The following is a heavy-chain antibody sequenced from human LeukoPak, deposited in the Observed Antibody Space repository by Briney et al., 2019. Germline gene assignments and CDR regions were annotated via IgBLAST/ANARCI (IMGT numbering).Heavy chain of an antibody. D-gene: IGHD6-19*01. CDR2: IYPGDSDT. CDR1: GYNFTTYW. J-gene: IGHJ4*02. V-gene: IGHV5-51*01. Sequence: GESLKISCKASGYNFTTYWIGWVRQMPGKGLEWMGIIYPGDSDTRNSPSFQGQVTISADKSISTAYLQWSSLKASDTAMYYCASYSSGWSREVYWGQGTLVTVSS. CDR3: ASYSSGWSREVY.